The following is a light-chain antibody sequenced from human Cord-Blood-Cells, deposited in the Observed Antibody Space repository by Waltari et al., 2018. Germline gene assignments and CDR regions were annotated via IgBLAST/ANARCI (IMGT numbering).Light chain of an antibody. CDR2: DVS. J-gene: IGLJ3*02. V-gene: IGLV2-14*03. CDR1: SSDVGGYNY. CDR3: SSYTSSSTLDV. Sequence: QSALTQPASVSGSPGQSITISCTGTSSDVGGYNYVPWYQQHPGKAPKLMIYDVSNRPAGVSNRFSGSKSGNTASLTISGLQAEDEADYYCSSYTSSSTLDVFGGGTKLTVL.